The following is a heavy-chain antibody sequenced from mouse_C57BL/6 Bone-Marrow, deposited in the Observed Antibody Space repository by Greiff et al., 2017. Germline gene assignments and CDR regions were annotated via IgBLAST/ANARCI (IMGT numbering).Heavy chain of an antibody. CDR3: ARGGITTVVATDYFDY. D-gene: IGHD1-1*01. Sequence: VQLQQSGPELVKPGASVKISCKASGYSFTGYYMNWVKQSPEKSLEWIGEINPSTGGTTYNQKFKAKATLTVDKSSSTAYMQRKSLTSEDSAVYYCARGGITTVVATDYFDYWGQGTTLTVSS. CDR1: GYSFTGYY. J-gene: IGHJ2*01. CDR2: INPSTGGT. V-gene: IGHV1-42*01.